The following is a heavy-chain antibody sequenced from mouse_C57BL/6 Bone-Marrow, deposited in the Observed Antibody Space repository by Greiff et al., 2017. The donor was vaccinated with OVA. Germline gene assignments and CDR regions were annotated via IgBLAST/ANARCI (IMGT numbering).Heavy chain of an antibody. J-gene: IGHJ3*01. D-gene: IGHD1-1*01. Sequence: EVQLQQSGPVLVKPGASVKMSCKASGYTFTDYYMNWVKQSHGKSLEWIGVINPYNGGTSYNQKFKGKATLTVEKSSSTAYMELNSLTSEDSAVYYCARRGYYGSSFLWFAYWGQGTLVTVSA. CDR3: ARRGYYGSSFLWFAY. CDR2: INPYNGGT. CDR1: GYTFTDYY. V-gene: IGHV1-19*01.